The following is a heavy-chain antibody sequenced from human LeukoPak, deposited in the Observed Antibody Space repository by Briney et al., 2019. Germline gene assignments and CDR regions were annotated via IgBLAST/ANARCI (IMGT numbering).Heavy chain of an antibody. CDR2: ISSNGGST. V-gene: IGHV3-64*01. Sequence: GSLRLSCAASGFTFSSYAMHWVRQAPGKGLEYVSAISSNGGSTYYANSVKGRFTISRDNSKNTLYLQMGSLRAEDMAVYYCARGGHNSGSYFTNFDYWGQGTLVTVSS. J-gene: IGHJ4*02. CDR1: GFTFSSYA. D-gene: IGHD1-26*01. CDR3: ARGGHNSGSYFTNFDY.